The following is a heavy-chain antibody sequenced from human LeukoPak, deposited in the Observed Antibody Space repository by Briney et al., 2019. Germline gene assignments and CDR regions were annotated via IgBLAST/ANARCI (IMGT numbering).Heavy chain of an antibody. CDR2: IYPGDSDT. D-gene: IGHD3-22*01. V-gene: IGHV5-51*01. CDR1: GYSFTSYW. J-gene: IGHJ5*02. Sequence: GESLKISRKGSGYSFTSYWIGRVRQMPGKGLEWMGIIYPGDSDTRYSPSFQGQVTLSADKSISTAYLQWSSLKASDNAMYYCARLRVVVIPLGFDPWGQGTLVTVSS. CDR3: ARLRVVVIPLGFDP.